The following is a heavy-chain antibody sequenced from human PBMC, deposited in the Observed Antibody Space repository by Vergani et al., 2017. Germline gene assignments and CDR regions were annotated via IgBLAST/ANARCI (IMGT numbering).Heavy chain of an antibody. J-gene: IGHJ5*02. Sequence: QVQLVESGGGVVQPGRSLRLSCAASGFTFSSYGMHWVRQAPGKGLEWVAVIWYDGSNKYYADSVKGRFTISRDNSKNTLYLQMNSLRAEDTAVYYCARDGVGSYYDWFDPWGQGTLVTVSS. CDR3: ARDGVGSYYDWFDP. CDR2: IWYDGSNK. D-gene: IGHD1-26*01. CDR1: GFTFSSYG. V-gene: IGHV3-33*01.